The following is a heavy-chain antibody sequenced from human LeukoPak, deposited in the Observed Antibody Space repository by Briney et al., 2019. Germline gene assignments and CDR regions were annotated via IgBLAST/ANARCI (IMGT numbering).Heavy chain of an antibody. V-gene: IGHV4-30-4*01. CDR3: ARESGSGSYYDY. CDR2: MYNGGLT. CDR1: GGSFNSGDYY. Sequence: SETLSLTCTLSGGSFNSGDYYWNWIRQAPGKGLEWIGYMYNGGLTYFNPSLRSRVSISVDTSKNQFSLKLSSVTATDSAVYYCARESGSGSYYDYWGQGTLVTVSS. J-gene: IGHJ4*02. D-gene: IGHD3-10*01.